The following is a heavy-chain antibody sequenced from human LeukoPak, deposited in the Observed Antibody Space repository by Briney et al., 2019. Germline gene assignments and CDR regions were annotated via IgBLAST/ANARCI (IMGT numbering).Heavy chain of an antibody. Sequence: GRSLRLSCAASGFTFSSYWMTWVRQAPGKGLEWVANIKQDGSEKYYVDSVKGRFTISRDSAKNSLYLQMNSLRAEDTAIYYCAKSIGGRTTGFDYWGQGTLVTVSS. V-gene: IGHV3-7*03. D-gene: IGHD4-17*01. CDR1: GFTFSSYW. J-gene: IGHJ4*02. CDR3: AKSIGGRTTGFDY. CDR2: IKQDGSEK.